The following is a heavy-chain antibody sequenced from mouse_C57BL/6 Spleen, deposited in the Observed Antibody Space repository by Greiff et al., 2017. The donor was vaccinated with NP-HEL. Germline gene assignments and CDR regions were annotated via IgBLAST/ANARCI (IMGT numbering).Heavy chain of an antibody. CDR3: ARLTPFAY. CDR1: GYAFSSYW. Sequence: VQVVESGAELVKPGASVKISCKASGYAFSSYWMNWVKQRPGKGLEWIGQIYPGDGDTNYNGKFKGKATLTADKSSSTAYMQLSSLTSEDSAVYFCARLTPFAYWGQGTLVTVSA. J-gene: IGHJ3*01. CDR2: IYPGDGDT. V-gene: IGHV1-80*01.